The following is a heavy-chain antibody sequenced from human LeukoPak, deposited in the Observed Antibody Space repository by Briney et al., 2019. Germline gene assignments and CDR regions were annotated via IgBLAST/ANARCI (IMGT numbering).Heavy chain of an antibody. CDR3: ARLVPYSSSRYGGDWFDP. V-gene: IGHV4-59*04. Sequence: SETLSLTCTVSGGSISSYYWSWIRQPPGKGLEWIGSIHYSGYTYYNPSLKSRVTKSVDMSKNQFSLKLSSVTAADTAVYYCARLVPYSSSRYGGDWFDPWGQGTLVTVSS. J-gene: IGHJ5*02. D-gene: IGHD6-13*01. CDR2: IHYSGYT. CDR1: GGSISSYY.